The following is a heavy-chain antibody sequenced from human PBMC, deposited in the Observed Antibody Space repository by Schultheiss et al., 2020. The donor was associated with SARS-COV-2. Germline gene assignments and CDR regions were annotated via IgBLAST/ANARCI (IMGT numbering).Heavy chain of an antibody. J-gene: IGHJ3*02. CDR2: IYTSGST. V-gene: IGHV4-4*07. Sequence: SETLSLTCTVSGGSISSYYWSWIRQPAGKGLEWIGRIYTSGSTYYNPSLKSRVTISVDTSKNQFSLKLSSVTAADTAVYYCARIYDIQLGAFDIWGQGTMVTVSS. D-gene: IGHD3-22*01. CDR3: ARIYDIQLGAFDI. CDR1: GGSISSYY.